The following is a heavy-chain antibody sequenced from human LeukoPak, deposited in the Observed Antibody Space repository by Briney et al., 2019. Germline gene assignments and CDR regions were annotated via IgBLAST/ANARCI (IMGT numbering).Heavy chain of an antibody. CDR2: ISWNSGSI. CDR3: AKGGGGLLWFGEFPFDY. Sequence: GGCLRLSCAASRFTFDDYVLHWVREAPGEGLEWGSGISWNSGSIGYADSVKGRFTISRDNAKNSLYLQMNSLRAEDTALYYCAKGGGGLLWFGEFPFDYWGQGTLVTVSS. V-gene: IGHV3-9*01. CDR1: RFTFDDYV. D-gene: IGHD3-10*01. J-gene: IGHJ4*02.